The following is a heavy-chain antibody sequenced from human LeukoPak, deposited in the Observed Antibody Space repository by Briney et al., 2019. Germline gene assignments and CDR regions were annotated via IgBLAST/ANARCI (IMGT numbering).Heavy chain of an antibody. CDR2: ISTYNGNT. CDR1: DDTFSNYG. D-gene: IGHD6-19*01. Sequence: ASVKVSCKASDDTFSNYGISWVRQAPGQGLEWMGWISTYNGNTHYAQKFQGRVTITTDTSTNIAYLELRDPRSDDTAVYYCARTQWLEDAFDFWGQGTVVTVSS. CDR3: ARTQWLEDAFDF. V-gene: IGHV1-18*01. J-gene: IGHJ3*01.